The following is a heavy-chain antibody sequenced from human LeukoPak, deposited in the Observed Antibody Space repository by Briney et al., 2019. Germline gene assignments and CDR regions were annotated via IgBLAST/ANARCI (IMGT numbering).Heavy chain of an antibody. D-gene: IGHD3-16*01. V-gene: IGHV3-23*01. CDR2: ISGSCSST. Sequence: GGSLRLSCAASGFTFSSYAMSWVRQAPGKGLEWVSAISGSCSSTYYADSVKGRFTISRDNSKNTLYLQMNSLRAEDTAVYYCAKDTPPGGGYLLQYYFDYWGQGTLVTVSS. CDR3: AKDTPPGGGYLLQYYFDY. J-gene: IGHJ4*02. CDR1: GFTFSSYA.